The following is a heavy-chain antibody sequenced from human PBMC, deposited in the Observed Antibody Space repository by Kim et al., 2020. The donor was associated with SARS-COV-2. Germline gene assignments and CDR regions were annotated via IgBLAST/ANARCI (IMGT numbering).Heavy chain of an antibody. J-gene: IGHJ3*02. Sequence: GGSLRLSCVASGFTFSNYDMTWVRQAPGKGLEWVSGILSSDSDTYYADSVKGRFTISRDNSKNTLYLQMNSLRAEVTALYYCSKDQPHASFHIWGQGTMVTVSS. CDR2: ILSSDSDT. V-gene: IGHV3-23*01. CDR1: GFTFSNYD. CDR3: SKDQPHASFHI.